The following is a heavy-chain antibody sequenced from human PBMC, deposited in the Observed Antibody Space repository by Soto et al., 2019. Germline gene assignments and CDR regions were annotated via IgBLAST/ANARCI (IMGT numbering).Heavy chain of an antibody. Sequence: QVQLVQSGAEMKKPGSSVQVSCKASGGGNLRDYRTTWVRQAPGQGLEWMGRIIPKLGSANYAQNFPGRVTITADESTGMVNREITSLRSEDTAVYYCARGGDGYIFGAVYWGQGTPVTVSS. V-gene: IGHV1-69*11. J-gene: IGHJ4*02. CDR2: IIPKLGSA. D-gene: IGHD2-21*01. CDR3: ARGGDGYIFGAVY. CDR1: GGGNLRDYR.